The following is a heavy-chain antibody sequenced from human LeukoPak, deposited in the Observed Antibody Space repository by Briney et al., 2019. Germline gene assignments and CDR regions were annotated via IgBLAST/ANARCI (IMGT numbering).Heavy chain of an antibody. V-gene: IGHV3-21*01. CDR1: GFTFSSYT. J-gene: IGHJ4*02. Sequence: KPGGSLTLSCAASGFTFSSYTMNWVRQAQGKGLEWVSSISSSSSYIYYADSVKGRFTISRDNAKNSLFLQMNSLRAEDTAVYYCARGQGLQLKSGSDYWGQGTLVTVSS. CDR2: ISSSSSYI. CDR3: ARGQGLQLKSGSDY. D-gene: IGHD5-24*01.